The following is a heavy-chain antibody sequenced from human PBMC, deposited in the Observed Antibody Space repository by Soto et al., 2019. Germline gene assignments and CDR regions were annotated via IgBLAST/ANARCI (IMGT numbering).Heavy chain of an antibody. CDR2: ISSKSGAT. J-gene: IGHJ6*04. CDR3: ARGKGFCSGPNCSRGGAYYYAMDV. CDR1: GYTFTDYY. Sequence: RASVKVSCKASGYTFTDYYMHWVRQAPGQGLVWMGWISSKSGATNYAQKFQGRLTLARDTAISTVYMELSSLKSDDTAVYYCARGKGFCSGPNCSRGGAYYYAMDVWGEGTTVTVSS. V-gene: IGHV1-2*02. D-gene: IGHD2-8*02.